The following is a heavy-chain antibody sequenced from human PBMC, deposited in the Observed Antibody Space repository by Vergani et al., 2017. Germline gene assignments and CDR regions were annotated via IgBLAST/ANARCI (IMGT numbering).Heavy chain of an antibody. D-gene: IGHD3-9*01. Sequence: QVQLVQSGAEVKKPGSSVKVSCKASGGTFSSYAISWVRQAPGQGLEWMGRIIPNSGGTNYAQKFQGRVTMTRDTSISTAYMELSRLRSDDTAVYYCASPHPHRVDILTGYLYDYYYGMDVWGQGTTVTVSS. CDR2: IIPNSGGT. V-gene: IGHV1-2*02. J-gene: IGHJ6*02. CDR3: ASPHPHRVDILTGYLYDYYYGMDV. CDR1: GGTFSSYA.